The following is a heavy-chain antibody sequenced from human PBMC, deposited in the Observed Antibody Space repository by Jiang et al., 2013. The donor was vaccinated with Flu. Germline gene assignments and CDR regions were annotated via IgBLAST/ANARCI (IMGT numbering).Heavy chain of an antibody. Sequence: GAEVKKPGASVKVSCKASGYTFTSYDINWVRQATGQGLEWMGWMNPNSGNTGYAQKFQGRVTMTRNTSISTAYMELSSLRSEDTAVYYCARDAGGDYGDPNWFDPWGQGTLVTVSS. J-gene: IGHJ5*02. CDR3: ARDAGGDYGDPNWFDP. CDR2: MNPNSGNT. V-gene: IGHV1-8*02. D-gene: IGHD4-17*01. CDR1: GYTFTSYD.